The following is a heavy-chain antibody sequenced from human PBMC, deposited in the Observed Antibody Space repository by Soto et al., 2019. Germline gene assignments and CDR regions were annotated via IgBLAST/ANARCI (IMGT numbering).Heavy chain of an antibody. CDR2: ISYDGSNK. J-gene: IGHJ4*02. V-gene: IGHV3-30-3*01. Sequence: QGPLVESGGGVVQPGRSLRLSCAASGFTFSSYAMHWVRQAPGKGLEWVAVISYDGSNKYYADSVKGRFTISRDNSKNTLYLQMNSLRAEDTAVYYCARATGAYCGGDCYTADYWGQGTLVTVSS. CDR1: GFTFSSYA. D-gene: IGHD2-21*02. CDR3: ARATGAYCGGDCYTADY.